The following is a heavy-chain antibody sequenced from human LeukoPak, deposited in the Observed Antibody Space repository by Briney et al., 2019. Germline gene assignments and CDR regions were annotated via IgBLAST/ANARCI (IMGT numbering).Heavy chain of an antibody. CDR2: IGGSGAPI. J-gene: IGHJ4*02. CDR1: GFTFSDHH. D-gene: IGHD4/OR15-4a*01. Sequence: PGGSLRLSCTASGFTFSDHHVSWIRQAPGKGLEWVSYIGGSGAPIQYAGSVKGRFTVSRDNADTSLFLQMDSLRAEDTAIYYCARDRRPSVYGGLDNWGQGTLVTVSS. V-gene: IGHV3-11*01. CDR3: ARDRRPSVYGGLDN.